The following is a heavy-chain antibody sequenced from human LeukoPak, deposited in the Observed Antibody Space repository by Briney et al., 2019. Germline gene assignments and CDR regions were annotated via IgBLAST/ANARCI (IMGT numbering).Heavy chain of an antibody. CDR2: ISSRSTTI. CDR3: ARDGDSTGRHFDY. CDR1: GFTFSTYT. Sequence: GGSLRLSCAASGFTFSTYTMNWVPQAPGKGLEWAAYISSRSTTIHYADSVTGRFTISRDTAKNSLYLPMNSLRDEDTAVYYCARDGDSTGRHFDYWGQGTLVTV. J-gene: IGHJ4*02. D-gene: IGHD4-11*01. V-gene: IGHV3-48*02.